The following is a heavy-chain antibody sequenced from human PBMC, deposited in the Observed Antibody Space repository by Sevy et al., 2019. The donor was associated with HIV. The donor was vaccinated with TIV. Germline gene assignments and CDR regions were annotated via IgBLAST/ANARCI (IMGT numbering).Heavy chain of an antibody. CDR1: GGTFSSYA. D-gene: IGHD3-3*01. CDR2: ISGFNGDT. J-gene: IGHJ4*02. CDR3: VRGTTFYDFWTGGDY. V-gene: IGHV1-18*01. Sequence: ASVKVSCKASGGTFSSYAISWVRQAPGQGLEWMGWISGFNGDTKNAEKFQGRFTMTTDTSTKTAYMDLRSLRSDDTAVYYCVRGTTFYDFWTGGDYWGQGTLVTVSS.